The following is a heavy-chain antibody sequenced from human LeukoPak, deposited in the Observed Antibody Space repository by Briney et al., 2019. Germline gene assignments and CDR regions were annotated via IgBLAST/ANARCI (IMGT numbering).Heavy chain of an antibody. CDR2: IYYSGST. D-gene: IGHD3-10*01. CDR3: ARGAEGFGDYCDF. J-gene: IGHJ4*02. Sequence: SETLSLTCTVSGGSISSSSYYWGWIRQPPGKGLEWIGSIYYSGSTYYNPSLKSRIAISVDTSKNQFSLNLSSVTAADTAVYYCARGAEGFGDYCDFWGQGTLVSVCS. V-gene: IGHV4-39*07. CDR1: GGSISSSSYY.